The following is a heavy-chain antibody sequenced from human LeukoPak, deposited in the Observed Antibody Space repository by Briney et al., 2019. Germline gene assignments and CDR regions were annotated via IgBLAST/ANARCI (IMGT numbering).Heavy chain of an antibody. J-gene: IGHJ4*02. Sequence: HTGGSLRLSCAASGFTFSSYSMNWVRQAPGKGLEWLSYISTSSSTIYYTDSVKGRFTISRDNAKNSLYLQMNSLRAEDTAVYYCARDHLRDYGDYVSRGWGQGTLVTVSS. CDR2: ISTSSSTI. CDR3: ARDHLRDYGDYVSRG. CDR1: GFTFSSYS. D-gene: IGHD4-17*01. V-gene: IGHV3-48*04.